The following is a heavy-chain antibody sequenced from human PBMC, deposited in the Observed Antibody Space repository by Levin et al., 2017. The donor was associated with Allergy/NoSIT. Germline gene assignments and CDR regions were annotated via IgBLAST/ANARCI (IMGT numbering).Heavy chain of an antibody. Sequence: SCAASGFTFSNFGMHWARQAPGKGLEWVAVIWSDGTKKYYADSVKGRFTISRDNSKNTLDLQMNSLRAGDTGVYYCARGSSGSDYYMDVWGKGTTVTVSS. D-gene: IGHD6-6*01. J-gene: IGHJ6*03. CDR3: ARGSSGSDYYMDV. V-gene: IGHV3-33*01. CDR2: IWSDGTKK. CDR1: GFTFSNFG.